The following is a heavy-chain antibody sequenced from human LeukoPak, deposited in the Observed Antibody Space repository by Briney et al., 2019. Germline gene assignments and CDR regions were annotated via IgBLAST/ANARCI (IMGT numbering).Heavy chain of an antibody. Sequence: ASVKVSCKASGYTFTSYGISWVRQAPGQGLEWMGWISAYNGNTNYAQKLQGRVTMSTDTSTSTAYMELRSLRSDDTAVYYCARDYHRYNWNYPDTYNWFDPWGQGTLVTVSS. J-gene: IGHJ5*02. CDR3: ARDYHRYNWNYPDTYNWFDP. CDR1: GYTFTSYG. CDR2: ISAYNGNT. D-gene: IGHD1-7*01. V-gene: IGHV1-18*01.